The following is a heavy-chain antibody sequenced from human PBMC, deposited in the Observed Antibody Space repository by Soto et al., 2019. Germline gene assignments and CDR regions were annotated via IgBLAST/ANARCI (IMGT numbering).Heavy chain of an antibody. CDR2: ISAYNGNT. CDR3: ARDLLSMVRDSHHKMRWFDP. V-gene: IGHV1-18*01. CDR1: GYTFTSYG. Sequence: QVQLVQSGAEVKKPGASVKVSCKASGYTFTSYGISWVRQAPGQGLEWMGWISAYNGNTNYAQKLQGRVTRTTDTATSAAYMELRSLRSDDTAVYYCARDLLSMVRDSHHKMRWFDPWGQGTLVTVSS. J-gene: IGHJ5*02. D-gene: IGHD3-10*01.